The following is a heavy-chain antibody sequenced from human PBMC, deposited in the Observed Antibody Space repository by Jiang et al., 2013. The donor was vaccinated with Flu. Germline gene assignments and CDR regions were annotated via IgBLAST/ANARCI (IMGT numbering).Heavy chain of an antibody. Sequence: VVQPGRSLRLSCAASGLTFNRFAMHWVRQAPGKGLEWVAFISSDGTNEHYVDSVKGRFTISRDNSKNTLDLQMNSLRAEDTGFYYCARDYGFGMDVWGQGTTVTVSS. J-gene: IGHJ6*02. CDR3: ARDYGFGMDV. CDR2: ISSDGTNE. D-gene: IGHD3-3*01. V-gene: IGHV3-33*01. CDR1: GLTFNRFA.